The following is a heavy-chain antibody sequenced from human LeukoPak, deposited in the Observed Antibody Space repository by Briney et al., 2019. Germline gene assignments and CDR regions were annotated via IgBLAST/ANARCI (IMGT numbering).Heavy chain of an antibody. CDR1: GYSISSGYY. CDR3: ARGGITIFGVATNWFDP. V-gene: IGHV4-38-2*01. J-gene: IGHJ5*02. D-gene: IGHD3-3*01. CDR2: IYTSGST. Sequence: PSETLSLTCAVSGYSISSGYYWGWIRQPPGKGLEWIGRIYTSGSTNYNPSLKSRVTISVDTSKNQFSLKLSSVTAADTAVYYCARGGITIFGVATNWFDPWGQGTLVTVSS.